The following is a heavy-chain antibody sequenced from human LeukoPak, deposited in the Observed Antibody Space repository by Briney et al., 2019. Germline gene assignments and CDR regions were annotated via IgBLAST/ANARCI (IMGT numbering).Heavy chain of an antibody. CDR2: IKEDGSDK. Sequence: GGSLRLSCAASGFTFSTYWMSWVRQAPGKGLEWVANIKEDGSDKYYVDSVKGRFTVSRDNAKNSLYMQMNSLRAEDTALYYCARDTGYKVAFDIWGQGTMVTVSS. J-gene: IGHJ3*02. CDR1: GFTFSTYW. D-gene: IGHD5-12*01. V-gene: IGHV3-7*01. CDR3: ARDTGYKVAFDI.